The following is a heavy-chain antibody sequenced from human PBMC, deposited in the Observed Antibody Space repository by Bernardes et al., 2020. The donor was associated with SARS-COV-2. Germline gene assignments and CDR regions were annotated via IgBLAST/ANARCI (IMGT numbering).Heavy chain of an antibody. V-gene: IGHV3-7*01. D-gene: IGHD2-2*01. CDR1: GLTFSRHW. J-gene: IGHJ6*02. CDR3: ARHLCSSGSCYDYGLDV. CDR2: IGEDGSEK. Sequence: GGTLRLSCEVSGLTFSRHWMTWVRQAPGKGLEWVANIGEDGSEKFYADSVRGRFTISRDNAKNSLFLQMNILRAEDTAVYYCARHLCSSGSCYDYGLDVWGQGTSVTVSS.